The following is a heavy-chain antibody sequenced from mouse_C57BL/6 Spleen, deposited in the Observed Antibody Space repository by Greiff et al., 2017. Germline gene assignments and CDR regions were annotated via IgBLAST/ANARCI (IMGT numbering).Heavy chain of an antibody. CDR2: FYPGSGSI. D-gene: IGHD2-5*01. J-gene: IGHJ4*01. V-gene: IGHV1-62-2*01. CDR3: AKNEEEPPYSNYDYYAMDD. Sequence: VQLQQSGAELVKPGASVKLSCKASGYTFTEYTIHWVKQRSGQGLEWIGWFYPGSGSIKYNEKFKDKATLTADKSSSTVYMERSRLTSEDSAVYFCAKNEEEPPYSNYDYYAMDDGGKGTSVTVSS. CDR1: GYTFTEYT.